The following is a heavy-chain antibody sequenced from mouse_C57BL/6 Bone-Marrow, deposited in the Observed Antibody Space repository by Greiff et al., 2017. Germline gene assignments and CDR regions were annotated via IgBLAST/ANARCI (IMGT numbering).Heavy chain of an antibody. CDR3: ARKGFYYFDY. V-gene: IGHV1-69*01. J-gene: IGHJ2*01. Sequence: QVQLQQPGAELVMPGASVKLSCKASGYTFTSYWMHWVKQRPGQGLEWIGEVDPSDSYTTYNQQFKGKSTLTVDKSSSTAYMQLSSLTSEDSAVYYCARKGFYYFDYWGQGTTLTVSS. CDR1: GYTFTSYW. D-gene: IGHD3-3*01. CDR2: VDPSDSYT.